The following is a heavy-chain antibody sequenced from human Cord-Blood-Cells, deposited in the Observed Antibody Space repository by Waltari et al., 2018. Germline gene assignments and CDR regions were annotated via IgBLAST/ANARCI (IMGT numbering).Heavy chain of an antibody. Sequence: EVQLLESGGGLVQPGGSLRLSCASSGFTFSSYAMRWVRQAPGKWLEWFSAISGSGGSTYYADAVKGRFTISRDNSKNALYLQMNSLRAEDTAVYYCAKDLGYVGTTDVYWGQGTLVTVSS. CDR1: GFTFSSYA. CDR3: AKDLGYVGTTDVY. V-gene: IGHV3-23*01. CDR2: ISGSGGST. D-gene: IGHD1-7*01. J-gene: IGHJ4*02.